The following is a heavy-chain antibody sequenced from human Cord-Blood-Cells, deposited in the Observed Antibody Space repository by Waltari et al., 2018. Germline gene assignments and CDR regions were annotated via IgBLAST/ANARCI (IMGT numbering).Heavy chain of an antibody. CDR1: GFTFSSYG. V-gene: IGHV3-30*18. CDR3: AKDDYYDSSGYFDY. J-gene: IGHJ4*02. D-gene: IGHD3-22*01. Sequence: QVQLVESGGGVAQPGRSLRLSCAASGFTFSSYGMNWVRQAPGKGLEWVAVIWYDGSNKYYADSVKGRFTISRDNSKNTLYLQMNSLRAEDTAMYYCAKDDYYDSSGYFDYWGQGTLVTVSS. CDR2: IWYDGSNK.